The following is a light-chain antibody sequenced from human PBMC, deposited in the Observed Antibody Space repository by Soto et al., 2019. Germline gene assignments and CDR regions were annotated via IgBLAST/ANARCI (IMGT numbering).Light chain of an antibody. CDR1: QGVSGY. Sequence: DIPMTQSPSSLSASVGDRVTITCRASQGVSGYLLWYQQRQVRAPKLLIYAASNLLSGVPSRFSGSGSGANFTLTITSLQPEDFATYYCQQSYRTPHTFGQGTKLETK. V-gene: IGKV1-39*01. CDR2: AAS. CDR3: QQSYRTPHT. J-gene: IGKJ2*01.